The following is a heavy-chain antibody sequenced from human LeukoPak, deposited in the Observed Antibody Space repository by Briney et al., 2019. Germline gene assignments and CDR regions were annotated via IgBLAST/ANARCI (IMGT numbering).Heavy chain of an antibody. CDR1: GGSFSGYY. D-gene: IGHD2-2*01. CDR3: ARVPRTTRLDY. CDR2: INHSGST. V-gene: IGHV4-34*01. Sequence: SETLSLTCAVYGGSFSGYYWNWIRQPPGKGLEWIGEINHSGSTNYNPSLKSRVTISVDTSKNQFSLKLSSVTAADTAVYYCARVPRTTRLDYWGQGTLVTVSS. J-gene: IGHJ4*02.